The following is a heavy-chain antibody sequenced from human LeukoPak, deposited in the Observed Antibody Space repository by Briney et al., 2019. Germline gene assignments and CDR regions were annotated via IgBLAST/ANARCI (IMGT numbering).Heavy chain of an antibody. Sequence: ASETLSLTCTVSGGSISSTSYFWAWIRQPPGKGLEWIGSVYYGGSTYYNPSLKSRVTISVDTSKNQFSLKLGSVTAPDTAVYYCARLAGYSGFGVPLGAIDFWGRGTVVTVSS. CDR3: ARLAGYSGFGVPLGAIDF. J-gene: IGHJ3*01. V-gene: IGHV4-39*01. CDR1: GGSISSTSYF. D-gene: IGHD5-12*01. CDR2: VYYGGST.